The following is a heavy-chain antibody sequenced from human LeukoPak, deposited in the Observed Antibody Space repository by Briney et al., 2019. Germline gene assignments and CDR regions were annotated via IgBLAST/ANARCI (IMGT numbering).Heavy chain of an antibody. CDR3: ARGAGPYYGSGSYGENYFDY. CDR1: GGSISSGDYY. J-gene: IGHJ4*02. V-gene: IGHV4-30-4*01. CDR2: IYYSGST. D-gene: IGHD3-10*01. Sequence: SETLSLTCTVSGGSISSGDYYWSWIRQPPGKGLEWIGYIYYSGSTYHNPSLKSRVTISVDTSKNQFSLKLSSVTAADTAVYYCARGAGPYYGSGSYGENYFDYWGQGTLVTVSS.